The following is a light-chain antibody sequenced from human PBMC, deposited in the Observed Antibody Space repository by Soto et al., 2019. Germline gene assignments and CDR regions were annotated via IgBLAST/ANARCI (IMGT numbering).Light chain of an antibody. V-gene: IGLV2-23*01. CDR1: TSDSGYYNL. Sequence: QSALTQPASVYGSPGQSITISCSGSTSDSGYYNLVSWYQRRPGAAPNLIIYESTQRPSGGSPRFSASRSGHRTSRTISGLEVEDEADDFCRSYAVKNFPLYVFGSETKVTVL. CDR3: RSYAVKNFPLYV. J-gene: IGLJ1*01. CDR2: EST.